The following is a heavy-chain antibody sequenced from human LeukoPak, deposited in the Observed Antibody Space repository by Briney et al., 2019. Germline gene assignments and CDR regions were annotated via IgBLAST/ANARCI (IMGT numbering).Heavy chain of an antibody. Sequence: GGSLRLSCAASGLTVSSNYMNWVRQAPGKGLEWVSVIYSDGNTYYADSVKGRFTISRDNSKNTLYLQMYSLRAEDTAVYYCAGAQGISARWWGQGTLVTVSS. CDR3: AGAQGISARW. CDR1: GLTVSSNY. CDR2: IYSDGNT. D-gene: IGHD6-6*01. J-gene: IGHJ4*02. V-gene: IGHV3-53*01.